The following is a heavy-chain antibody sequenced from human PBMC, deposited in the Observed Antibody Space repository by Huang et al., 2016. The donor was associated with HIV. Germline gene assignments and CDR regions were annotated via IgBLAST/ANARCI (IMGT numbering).Heavy chain of an antibody. J-gene: IGHJ6*02. CDR2: ISGSGRST. D-gene: IGHD2-2*03. CDR1: GFTLIDYA. CDR3: AKDVGGYSSAMDV. V-gene: IGHV3-23*01. Sequence: EVQLLESGGGLVQPGGSLRLSCAASGFTLIDYAMNWVRQAPGKGLEGVSAISGSGRSTYYADSVKGRFTIARDNSENTLYLLMRSLRAEDTAVYYCAKDVGGYSSAMDVWGQGTTVTVSS.